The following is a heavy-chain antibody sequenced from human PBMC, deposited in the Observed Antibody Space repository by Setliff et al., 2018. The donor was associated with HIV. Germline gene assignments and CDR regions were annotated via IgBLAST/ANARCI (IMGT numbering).Heavy chain of an antibody. D-gene: IGHD4-17*01. V-gene: IGHV4-39*07. Sequence: SETLSLTCTVSPESISSNNYYWAWIRQPPGKGLEWIGCIFYGGTVYHSGRMYFNPSLKSRVTISVDTSERQFSLRMTSTTAADTAVYYCAREAVDDYARYFDYWGQGSLVTVSS. CDR2: IFYGGTV. J-gene: IGHJ4*02. CDR3: AREAVDDYARYFDY. CDR1: PESISSNNYY.